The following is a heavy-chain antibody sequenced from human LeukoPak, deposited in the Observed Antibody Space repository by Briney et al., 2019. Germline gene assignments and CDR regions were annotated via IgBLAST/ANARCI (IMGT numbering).Heavy chain of an antibody. Sequence: PGGSLRLSCAASGFAFSNFAMSWVRQAPGKGLEWVSEISGSGGTTYYADSVKGRFTISRDNSKNTLYLQMDSLRAEDTAVYYCAKERSGYIPFDDWGQGILVTVSS. CDR1: GFAFSNFA. J-gene: IGHJ4*02. V-gene: IGHV3-23*01. D-gene: IGHD5-18*01. CDR2: ISGSGGTT. CDR3: AKERSGYIPFDD.